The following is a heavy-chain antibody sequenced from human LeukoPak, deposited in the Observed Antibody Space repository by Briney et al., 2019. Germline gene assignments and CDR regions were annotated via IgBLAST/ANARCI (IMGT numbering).Heavy chain of an antibody. J-gene: IGHJ5*02. CDR2: IIPILGIA. D-gene: IGHD2-8*01. CDR1: GGTFSSYA. V-gene: IGHV1-69*04. Sequence: ASVKVSCKASGGTFSSYAISWVRQAPGQGLEWMGRIIPILGIANYAQKFQGRVTITADKSTSTAYMELSSLRSEDTAVYYCARAPQLGYCTNGVCQDNWFDPWGQGTLVTVSS. CDR3: ARAPQLGYCTNGVCQDNWFDP.